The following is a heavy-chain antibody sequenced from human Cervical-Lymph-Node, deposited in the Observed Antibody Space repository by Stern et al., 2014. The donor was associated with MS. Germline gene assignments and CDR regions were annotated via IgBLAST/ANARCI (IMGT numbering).Heavy chain of an antibody. V-gene: IGHV3-74*02. J-gene: IGHJ4*02. Sequence: EVQLVESGGGLVQPGGSLRLSCVASGLSFSDSWMHWVRQAPGKGLVWVSRINNDGRSTSYADSVEGRFTISRDKNTVYLQMDSLRAEDTAMYFCVRGGGDSDWADGLYYFDYWGQGTLVTVSS. CDR2: INNDGRST. CDR1: GLSFSDSW. D-gene: IGHD2-21*01. CDR3: VRGGGDSDWADGLYYFDY.